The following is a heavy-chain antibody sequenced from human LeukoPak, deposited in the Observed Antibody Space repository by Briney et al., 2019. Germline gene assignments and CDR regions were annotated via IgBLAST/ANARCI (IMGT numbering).Heavy chain of an antibody. CDR1: GGSISTSNYY. Sequence: SETLSFTCTVSGGSISTSNYYWGWIRQPPGKGLEWIGYIYYSGRTNYNPSLKSRVTISVDTSKNQFSLTLSSVTAADTAVYYCARGRIIRGTNYYMDVWGKGTTVTISS. D-gene: IGHD3-10*01. CDR3: ARGRIIRGTNYYMDV. J-gene: IGHJ6*03. V-gene: IGHV4-61*05. CDR2: IYYSGRT.